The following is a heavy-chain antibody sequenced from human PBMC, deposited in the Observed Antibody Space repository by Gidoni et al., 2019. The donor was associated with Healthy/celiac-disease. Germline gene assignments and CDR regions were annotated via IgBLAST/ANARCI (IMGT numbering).Heavy chain of an antibody. V-gene: IGHV3-48*02. CDR1: GFPFSSYS. Sequence: EVQLVESGGGLVQPGGSLRLSCAGSGFPFSSYSMNWVRQAPGKGLEWVSYISSSSSTIYYADSVKGRFTISRDNAKNSLYLQMNSLRDEDTAVYYCAESPGYSSGWYVLGALGYWGQGTLVTVSS. D-gene: IGHD6-19*01. CDR3: AESPGYSSGWYVLGALGY. J-gene: IGHJ4*02. CDR2: ISSSSSTI.